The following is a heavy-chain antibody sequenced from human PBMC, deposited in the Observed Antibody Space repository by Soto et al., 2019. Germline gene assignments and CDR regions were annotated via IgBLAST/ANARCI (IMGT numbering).Heavy chain of an antibody. CDR2: IIPMFGTA. V-gene: IGHV1-69*01. CDR1: GGTFSSYA. J-gene: IGHJ5*02. Sequence: QVQLVQSGAEVKKPGSSVKVSCKASGGTFSSYAISWVRQAPGQGREWMGGIIPMFGTAKYAQKFQGRVTSTADEYTSTAYMELSSLRSDDTAVYYCAKDEAVEMAKLGWFDHWGQGTLVTVSS. CDR3: AKDEAVEMAKLGWFDH. D-gene: IGHD5-12*01.